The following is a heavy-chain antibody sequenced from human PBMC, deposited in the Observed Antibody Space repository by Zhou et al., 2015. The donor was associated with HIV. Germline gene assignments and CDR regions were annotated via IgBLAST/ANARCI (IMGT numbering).Heavy chain of an antibody. CDR2: IIPILGTA. V-gene: IGHV1-69*01. Sequence: QVQLVQSGAEVKKPGSSVKVSCKASGGTFSSLPINWVRQAPGQGLEWMGGIIPILGTANHAQKFQDRVTINADESTGTAYMELRALRSEDTAVYYCASSSSGAVDYWGQGTLVTGLL. CDR3: ASSSSGAVDY. CDR1: GGTFSSLP. J-gene: IGHJ4*02. D-gene: IGHD6-19*01.